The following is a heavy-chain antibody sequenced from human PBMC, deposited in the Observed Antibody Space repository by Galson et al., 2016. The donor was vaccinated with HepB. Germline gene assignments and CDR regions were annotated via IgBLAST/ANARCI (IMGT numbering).Heavy chain of an antibody. J-gene: IGHJ6*02. CDR2: IYYSGST. CDR3: ARIVPYSSSWAWYYYYGMDV. CDR1: GGSISSSSYY. Sequence: SETLSLTCTVSGGSISSSSYYWGWIRQPPGKGLEWIGSIYYSGSTYYNPSLKSRVTISADTSKNQFSLKLSSVTAADTAVYYCARIVPYSSSWAWYYYYGMDVWGQGTTVTVSS. D-gene: IGHD6-13*01. V-gene: IGHV4-39*01.